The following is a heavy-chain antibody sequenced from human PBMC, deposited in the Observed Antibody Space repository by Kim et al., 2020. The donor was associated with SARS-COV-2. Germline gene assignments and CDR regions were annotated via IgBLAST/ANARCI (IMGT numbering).Heavy chain of an antibody. D-gene: IGHD3-16*02. CDR2: IRHDGSTK. CDR3: ARDKCIPSYRAFDI. Sequence: GGSLRLSCAASGFTFSSFWMIWVRQAPGKGLEWVAYIRHDGSTKYYADSVKGRFTVSRDNAKNSLYLQMNSLRAEDTAVYYCARDKCIPSYRAFDIWGQGTMVTVSS. V-gene: IGHV3-48*04. J-gene: IGHJ3*02. CDR1: GFTFSSFW.